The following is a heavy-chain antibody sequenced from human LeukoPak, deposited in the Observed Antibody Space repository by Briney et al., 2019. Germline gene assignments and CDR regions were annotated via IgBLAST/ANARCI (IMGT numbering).Heavy chain of an antibody. Sequence: PSATLSLTCAVYGGSFSGYYWSWIRQPPGKGLEWIGEINHSGSTNYNPSLKSRVTISVDTSKNQFSLKLSSVTAADTAVYYCARGEATVTTWGQGTLVTVSS. CDR2: INHSGST. CDR1: GGSFSGYY. CDR3: ARGEATVTT. J-gene: IGHJ4*02. D-gene: IGHD4-17*01. V-gene: IGHV4-34*01.